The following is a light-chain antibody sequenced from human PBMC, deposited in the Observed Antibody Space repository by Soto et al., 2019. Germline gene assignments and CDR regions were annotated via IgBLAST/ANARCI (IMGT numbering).Light chain of an antibody. CDR1: QSVSSN. Sequence: SPATLSVSPGERATLSCRASQSVSSNLACDQQKPGQAPRLLIYGASTSATGIPARFSGIGSGTEFTLTISSLQSGDFAAYYWQQYNNWPYTFAQGTKLEIK. J-gene: IGKJ2*01. V-gene: IGKV3-15*01. CDR3: QQYNNWPYT. CDR2: GAS.